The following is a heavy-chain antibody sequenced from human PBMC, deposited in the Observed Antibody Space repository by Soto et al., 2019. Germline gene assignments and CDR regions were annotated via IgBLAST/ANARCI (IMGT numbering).Heavy chain of an antibody. V-gene: IGHV1-58*01. Sequence: SVKVSCKASGFTFTSSAVQWVRQARGQRLEWIGWIVVGSGNTNYAQKFQERVTITRDMSTSTAYMELSSLRSEDTAVYYCAADLRTMVRGVINYGMYVWGQGTTVTVSS. CDR1: GFTFTSSA. J-gene: IGHJ6*02. CDR3: AADLRTMVRGVINYGMYV. CDR2: IVVGSGNT. D-gene: IGHD3-10*01.